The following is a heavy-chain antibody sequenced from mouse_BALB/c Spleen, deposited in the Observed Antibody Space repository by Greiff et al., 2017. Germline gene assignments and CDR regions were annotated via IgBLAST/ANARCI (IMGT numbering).Heavy chain of an antibody. J-gene: IGHJ3*01. Sequence: EVKVVESGGGLVQPGGSRKLSCAASGFTFSSFGMHWVRQAPEKGLEWVAYISSGSSTIYYADTVKGRFTISRDNPKNTLFLQMTSLRSEDTAMYYCARDVTFAYWGQGTLVTVSA. CDR3: ARDVTFAY. V-gene: IGHV5-17*02. CDR2: ISSGSSTI. CDR1: GFTFSSFG.